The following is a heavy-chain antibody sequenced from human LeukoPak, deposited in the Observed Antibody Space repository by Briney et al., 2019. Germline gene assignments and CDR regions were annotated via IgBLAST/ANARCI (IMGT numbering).Heavy chain of an antibody. CDR3: ARVLETDCTGGSCYSGLDY. CDR2: ISRTSSYI. CDR1: GFIFSSYN. D-gene: IGHD2-15*01. J-gene: IGHJ4*02. V-gene: IGHV3-21*01. Sequence: GGSLGLSCAASGFIFSSYNMNWVRQAPGKGLEWVSSISRTSSYIYYADSVKGRFTISRDNAQNSLYLQMNSLRVEDTAVYYCARVLETDCTGGSCYSGLDYWGQGTLVTVSS.